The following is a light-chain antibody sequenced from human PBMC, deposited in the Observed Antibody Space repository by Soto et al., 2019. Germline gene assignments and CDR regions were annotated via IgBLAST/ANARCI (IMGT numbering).Light chain of an antibody. CDR3: QQYGSSPRFT. V-gene: IGKV3-20*01. CDR2: GAS. J-gene: IGKJ3*01. CDR1: QSVDNSH. Sequence: ETVLTQSPGTLYFSPGERATLSCRASQSVDNSHVAWYQQRRGLPPRLLIYGASNRATGIPDRFSGSGSGADFTLTISRLEPEDFAVYFCQQYGSSPRFTFGPGTKVDIK.